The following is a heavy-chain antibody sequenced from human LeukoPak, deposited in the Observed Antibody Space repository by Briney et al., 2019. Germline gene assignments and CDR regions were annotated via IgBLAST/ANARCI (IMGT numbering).Heavy chain of an antibody. Sequence: ASVKVSCKASGYTFTGYYMHWVRQAPGQGLEWMGWINPNSGGTNYAQKFQGRVNMTRDTSISTAYMELSRLRSDDTAVYYCASANDGGYSYDSWGQGTLVTVSS. CDR3: ASANDGGYSYDS. D-gene: IGHD5-18*01. CDR2: INPNSGGT. J-gene: IGHJ4*02. CDR1: GYTFTGYY. V-gene: IGHV1-2*02.